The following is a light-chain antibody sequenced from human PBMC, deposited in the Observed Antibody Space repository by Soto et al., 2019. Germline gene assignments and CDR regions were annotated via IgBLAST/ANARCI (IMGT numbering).Light chain of an antibody. V-gene: IGKV3-15*01. Sequence: EIVMTQSPATLPVSPGESATLSCRASQSIARNLAWYQQKPGQAPRLLIHSASARANGIPPRFSGSGSGTEFTLTISSLQSEDFAFYYCQQHNHWPSFRQGTNLEIK. CDR1: QSIARN. CDR3: QQHNHWPS. J-gene: IGKJ2*01. CDR2: SAS.